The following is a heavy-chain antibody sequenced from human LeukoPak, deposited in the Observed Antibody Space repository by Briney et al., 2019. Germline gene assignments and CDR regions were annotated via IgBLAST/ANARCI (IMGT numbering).Heavy chain of an antibody. CDR1: GYSISSGYY. CDR3: ARDREVGATAAVGDMNWFDP. CDR2: IYYSGST. J-gene: IGHJ5*02. D-gene: IGHD1-26*01. V-gene: IGHV4-38-2*02. Sequence: SETLSLTCTVSGYSISSGYYWGWIRQPPGKGLEWIGSIYYSGSTYYNPSLKSRVTISVDTSKNQFSLKLSSVTAADTAVYYCARDREVGATAAVGDMNWFDPWGQGTLVTVSS.